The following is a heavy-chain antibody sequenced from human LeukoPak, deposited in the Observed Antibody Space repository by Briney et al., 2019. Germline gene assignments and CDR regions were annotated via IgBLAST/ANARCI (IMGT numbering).Heavy chain of an antibody. J-gene: IGHJ4*02. CDR1: GYTFTSYD. CDR3: ARGGIAAAASAWGY. V-gene: IGHV1-8*01. Sequence: ASVKVSCKASGYTFTSYDISWVRQATGQGLEWMEWMNPNSGNTGYAQKFQGRVTMTRNTSISTAYMELSSLRSEDTAVYYCARGGIAAAASAWGYWGQGTLVTVSS. D-gene: IGHD6-13*01. CDR2: MNPNSGNT.